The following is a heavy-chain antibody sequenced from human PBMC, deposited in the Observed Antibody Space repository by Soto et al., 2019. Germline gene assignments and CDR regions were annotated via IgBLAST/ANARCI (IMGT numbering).Heavy chain of an antibody. CDR3: ASSLYDFWSGYTPDRDYYYGMDV. CDR2: IDPSDSYT. V-gene: IGHV5-10-1*01. CDR1: GYSFTSYW. Sequence: GESLKISCKGSGYSFTSYWISWVRQMPGKGLEWMGRIDPSDSYTNYSPSFQGHVTISADKSISTAYLQWSSLKASDTATYYCASSLYDFWSGYTPDRDYYYGMDVWGQGTTVTVSS. J-gene: IGHJ6*02. D-gene: IGHD3-3*01.